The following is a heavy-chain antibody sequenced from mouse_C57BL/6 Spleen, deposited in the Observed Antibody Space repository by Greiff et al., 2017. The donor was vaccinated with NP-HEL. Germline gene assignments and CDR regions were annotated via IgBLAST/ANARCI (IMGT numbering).Heavy chain of an antibody. CDR2: IYPGDGDT. V-gene: IGHV1-82*01. CDR1: GYAFSSSW. Sequence: VQLQQSGPELVKPGASVKISCKASGYAFSSSWMNWVKQRPGKGLEWIGRIYPGDGDTNYNGKFKGKATLTADKSSSTAYMQLSSLTAEDSAVYFCARLAQADYYAMDYWGQRTSVTVSS. D-gene: IGHD3-2*02. J-gene: IGHJ4*01. CDR3: ARLAQADYYAMDY.